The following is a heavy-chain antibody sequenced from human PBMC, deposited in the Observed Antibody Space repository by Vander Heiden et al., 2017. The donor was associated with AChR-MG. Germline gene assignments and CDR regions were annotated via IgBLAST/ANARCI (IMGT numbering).Heavy chain of an antibody. Sequence: QVQLQESGPGLVKPSETLSLTCTVSGGSISSYYWSWIRQPPGKGLEWIGYIYYSGSTNYNPSLKSRVTISVDTSKNQFSLKLSSVTAADTAVYYCARGVYHNISPHYFDYWGQGTLVTVSS. CDR2: IYYSGST. J-gene: IGHJ4*02. CDR1: GGSISSYY. CDR3: ARGVYHNISPHYFDY. D-gene: IGHD6-6*01. V-gene: IGHV4-59*01.